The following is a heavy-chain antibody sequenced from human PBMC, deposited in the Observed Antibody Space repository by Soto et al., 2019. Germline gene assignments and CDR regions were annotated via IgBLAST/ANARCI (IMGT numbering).Heavy chain of an antibody. CDR1: GGTFSSYT. V-gene: IGHV1-69*08. CDR2: IIPILGIA. Sequence: QVQLVQSGAEVKKPGSSVKVSCKASGGTFSSYTISWVRQAPGQGLEWMGRIIPILGIANYAQKFQGRVTITADKSTSTAYMERSSLRSEDTAVYYCARDALVLKQWLPTYGMDVWCQGTTVTVSS. D-gene: IGHD6-19*01. J-gene: IGHJ6*02. CDR3: ARDALVLKQWLPTYGMDV.